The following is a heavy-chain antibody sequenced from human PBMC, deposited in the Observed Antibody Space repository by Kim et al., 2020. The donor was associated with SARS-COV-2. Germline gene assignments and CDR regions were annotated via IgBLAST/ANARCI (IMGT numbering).Heavy chain of an antibody. CDR1: GGSFSGYY. Sequence: SETLSLTCAVYGGSFSGYYWSWIRQPPGKGLEWIGEINHSGSTNYNPSLKSRVTISVDTSKNQFSLKLSSVTAADTAVYYCARVWRYFYDSSGYRSRRAFDICGQGTMVTVSS. J-gene: IGHJ3*02. D-gene: IGHD3-22*01. CDR3: ARVWRYFYDSSGYRSRRAFDI. V-gene: IGHV4-34*01. CDR2: INHSGST.